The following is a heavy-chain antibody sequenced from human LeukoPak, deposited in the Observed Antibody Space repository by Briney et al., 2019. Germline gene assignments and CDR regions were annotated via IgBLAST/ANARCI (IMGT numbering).Heavy chain of an antibody. CDR2: ITRSSTTI. CDR3: ARVSSSSWWALDY. V-gene: IGHV3-48*04. CDR1: GFNFSIYS. J-gene: IGHJ4*02. D-gene: IGHD6-13*01. Sequence: LPGGSLRLSCAASGFNFSIYSMNWVRQAPGKGLEWVSYITRSSTTIYYADSVKGRFTISRDNAKNTLYLQMNSLRAEDTAVYYCARVSSSSWWALDYWGQGTLVTVSS.